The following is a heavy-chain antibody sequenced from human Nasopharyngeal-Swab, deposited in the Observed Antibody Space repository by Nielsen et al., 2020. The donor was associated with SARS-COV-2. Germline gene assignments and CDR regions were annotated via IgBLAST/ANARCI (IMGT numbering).Heavy chain of an antibody. Sequence: GESLKISCAASGFTFSSYGMHWVRQAPGKGLEWVAVISYDGSNKYYADSVKGRFTISRDNSKNTLYLQMNSLRAEDMAVYYCEVVVVAATAHPFDYWGQGTLVTVSS. CDR1: GFTFSSYG. V-gene: IGHV3-30*03. CDR3: EVVVVAATAHPFDY. J-gene: IGHJ4*02. CDR2: ISYDGSNK. D-gene: IGHD2-15*01.